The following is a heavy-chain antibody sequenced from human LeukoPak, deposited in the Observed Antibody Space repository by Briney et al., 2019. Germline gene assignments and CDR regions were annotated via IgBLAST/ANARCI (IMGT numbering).Heavy chain of an antibody. Sequence: GGSLRLSCTASGFTFSGSAMHWVRQASGKGLEWVGRIRSKANSYATAYAASVKGRFTISRDDSKNTAYLQMNSLKTEDTAVYYCTRLGTYYDFWSGYRAYYYMDVWGKGTTVTVSS. J-gene: IGHJ6*03. CDR2: IRSKANSYAT. D-gene: IGHD3-3*01. V-gene: IGHV3-73*01. CDR3: TRLGTYYDFWSGYRAYYYMDV. CDR1: GFTFSGSA.